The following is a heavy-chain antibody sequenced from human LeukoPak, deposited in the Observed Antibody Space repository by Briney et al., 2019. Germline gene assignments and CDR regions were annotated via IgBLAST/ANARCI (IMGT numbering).Heavy chain of an antibody. D-gene: IGHD2-2*01. V-gene: IGHV4-30-2*01. CDR2: IYQSGST. J-gene: IGHJ5*02. Sequence: SETLSLTCTVSGGSISSGGYYWSWVRQPPGKGLEWIGYIYQSGSTYYNPSLKSRITMSVDRSKNQFSLKLSSVTAVDTAVYYCARGVANTASYCDNTSCYYRTNWFDPWGQGTLVTVSS. CDR1: GGSISSGGYY. CDR3: ARGVANTASYCDNTSCYYRTNWFDP.